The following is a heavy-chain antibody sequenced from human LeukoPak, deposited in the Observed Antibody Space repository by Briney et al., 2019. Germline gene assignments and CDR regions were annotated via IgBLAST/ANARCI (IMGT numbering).Heavy chain of an antibody. CDR1: GGSFSGYY. J-gene: IGHJ4*02. CDR2: INHSGST. D-gene: IGHD1-26*01. CDR3: ARYSGSHRSPFDY. Sequence: SETLSLTCAVYGGSFSGYYWSWIRQPPGKGLEWIGEINHSGSTNYNPSLKGRVTISVDTSKNQFSLKLSSVTAADTAVYYCARYSGSHRSPFDYWGQGTLVTVSS. V-gene: IGHV4-34*01.